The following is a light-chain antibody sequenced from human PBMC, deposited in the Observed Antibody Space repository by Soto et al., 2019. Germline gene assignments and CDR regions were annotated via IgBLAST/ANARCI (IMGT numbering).Light chain of an antibody. CDR1: QSVSSSY. Sequence: EILLTQSPGTLSLSPGARATLSCRASQSVSSSYLAWYQQKFGQAPRLLIYGASSRANGTPDRFSGSGSGTDFTLTISRLEPDDFATYYCQQYGSLFGQGTRLDIK. CDR3: QQYGSL. CDR2: GAS. J-gene: IGKJ5*01. V-gene: IGKV3-20*01.